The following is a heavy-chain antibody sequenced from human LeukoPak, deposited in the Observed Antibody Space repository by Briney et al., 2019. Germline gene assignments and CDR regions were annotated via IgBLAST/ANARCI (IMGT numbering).Heavy chain of an antibody. V-gene: IGHV4-59*08. Sequence: SETLSLTCTVSGGSTSSYYWSWIRQPPGKGLEWIGYIYYSGSTNYNPSLKSRVTISVDTSKNQFSLKLSSVTAADTAVYYCARLPGIVGADYFDYWGQGTLVTVSS. CDR3: ARLPGIVGADYFDY. D-gene: IGHD1-26*01. CDR1: GGSTSSYY. J-gene: IGHJ4*02. CDR2: IYYSGST.